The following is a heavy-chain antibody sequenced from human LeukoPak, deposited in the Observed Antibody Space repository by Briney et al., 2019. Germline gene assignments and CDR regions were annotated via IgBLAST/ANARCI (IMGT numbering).Heavy chain of an antibody. D-gene: IGHD3-22*01. CDR3: ARGGSDSSGFPFDD. V-gene: IGHV1-2*02. Sequence: ASVKVSCKASGYTFTGYNMPWVRQAPGQELEWMGWLNPNSGGSNYAQKFQGRVTMTRDTSISTAYMELSSLTSDDTALYYCARGGSDSSGFPFDDWGQGTLVTVSS. CDR2: LNPNSGGS. J-gene: IGHJ4*02. CDR1: GYTFTGYN.